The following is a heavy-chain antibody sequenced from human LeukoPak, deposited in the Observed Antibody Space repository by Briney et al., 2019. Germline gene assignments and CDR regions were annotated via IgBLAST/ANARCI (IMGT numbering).Heavy chain of an antibody. J-gene: IGHJ5*02. Sequence: SQTLSLTCAVSGGSISSCGYSWSWIRQPPGKGLEWIGYIYHSGSTYYNPSLKSRVTISVDRSKNQFSLKLSSVTAADTAVYYCAREGITMVRGVIRRWFDPWGQGTLVTVSS. CDR3: AREGITMVRGVIRRWFDP. CDR2: IYHSGST. V-gene: IGHV4-30-2*01. D-gene: IGHD3-10*01. CDR1: GGSISSCGYS.